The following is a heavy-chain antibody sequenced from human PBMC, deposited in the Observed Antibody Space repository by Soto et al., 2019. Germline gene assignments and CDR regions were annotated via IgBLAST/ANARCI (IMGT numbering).Heavy chain of an antibody. CDR3: ARDSGHYDSSGSFFDY. V-gene: IGHV1-46*01. CDR1: GYTFTSYY. CDR2: INPSGGST. J-gene: IGHJ4*02. Sequence: GASVKVSCKASGYTFTSYYMHWVRQAPGQGLEWMGIINPSGGSTSYAQKFQGRVTMTRDTSTSTVYMELSSLRSEDTAVYYCARDSGHYDSSGSFFDYWGQGTLVTVSS. D-gene: IGHD3-22*01.